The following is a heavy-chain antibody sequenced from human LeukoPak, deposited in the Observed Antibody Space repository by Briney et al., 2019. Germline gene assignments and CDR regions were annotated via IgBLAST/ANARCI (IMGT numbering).Heavy chain of an antibody. CDR2: IYYSGST. CDR3: ARAYSSGWYERRYYFDY. J-gene: IGHJ4*02. CDR1: GGSISSSSYY. Sequence: SETLSLTCTVSGGSISSSSYYWGWIRQPPGKGLEWIGSIYYSGSTYYNPSLKSRVTISVDTSKNQFSLKLSSVTAADTAVYYCARAYSSGWYERRYYFDYWGQGTLVTVSS. D-gene: IGHD6-19*01. V-gene: IGHV4-39*01.